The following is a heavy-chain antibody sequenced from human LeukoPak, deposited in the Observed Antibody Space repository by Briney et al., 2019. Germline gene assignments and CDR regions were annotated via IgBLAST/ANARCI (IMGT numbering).Heavy chain of an antibody. J-gene: IGHJ4*02. V-gene: IGHV3-7*01. CDR1: EFTFSSYW. CDR3: ARDGGYCSGGSCYWEY. CDR2: IKQDGSEK. D-gene: IGHD2-15*01. Sequence: GGSLRLSCVASEFTFSSYWTSWVRQAPGKGLEWVVNIKQDGSEKYYVDSVKGRFTISRDNAKNSLYPQMSSLRAEDTAVYYCARDGGYCSGGSCYWEYWGQGTLVTVSS.